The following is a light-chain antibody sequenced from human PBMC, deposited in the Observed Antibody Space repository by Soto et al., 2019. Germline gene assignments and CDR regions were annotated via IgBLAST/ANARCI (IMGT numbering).Light chain of an antibody. CDR1: QDIRGA. J-gene: IGKJ5*01. V-gene: IGKV1-13*02. Sequence: AIQLTQSPSSLSAPVGDRVTITCRASQDIRGALAWDQQKPGKAPKILIYDVSTLESGVPSRFSGSSSGTDFTLTISSLQPVDFATYYCQQFNSYPITFGQGTRLEIK. CDR2: DVS. CDR3: QQFNSYPIT.